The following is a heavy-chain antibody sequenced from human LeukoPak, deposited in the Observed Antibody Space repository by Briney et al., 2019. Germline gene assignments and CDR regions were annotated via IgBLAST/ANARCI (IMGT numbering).Heavy chain of an antibody. CDR1: GFTFSSYA. CDR2: ISGSGGST. V-gene: IGHV3-23*01. Sequence: GGSLRLSCAASGFTFSSYAMSWVRQAPGKGLEWVSAISGSGGSTYYADSVKGRFTISRNNSKNTLYLQMNSLRAEDTAVYYCAKERLDYYDSSGIFDYWGQGTLVTVSS. D-gene: IGHD3-22*01. CDR3: AKERLDYYDSSGIFDY. J-gene: IGHJ4*02.